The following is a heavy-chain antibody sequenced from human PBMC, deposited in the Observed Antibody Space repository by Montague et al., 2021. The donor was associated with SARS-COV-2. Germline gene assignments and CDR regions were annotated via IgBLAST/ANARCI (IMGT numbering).Heavy chain of an antibody. CDR3: ARAGITIFGVVTHYDY. V-gene: IGHV4-34*01. Sequence: SETLSLTCAVSGGSFSGFYWSWVRQSPGEGLEWIGEINQSGSINYNPSLKSRVTILVDTSKNQFSLKLSSVTAADTAVYYCARAGITIFGVVTHYDYWGQGTLVTVSS. CDR2: INQSGSI. CDR1: GGSFSGFY. J-gene: IGHJ4*02. D-gene: IGHD3-3*01.